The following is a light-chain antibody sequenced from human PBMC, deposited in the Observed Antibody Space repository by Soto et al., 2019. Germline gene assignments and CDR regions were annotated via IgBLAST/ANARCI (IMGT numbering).Light chain of an antibody. V-gene: IGKV3-20*01. CDR2: GAS. CDR3: QQYGGSPPYT. Sequence: EIVLTQSPGTLSLSPGERATLSCRASHSVSSSYLAWYQQKPGQAPRLLIYGASSRATGIPDRFNGSGSGKDFTLTISRLEPEDFAVYYCQQYGGSPPYTFGQGTKLEIK. CDR1: HSVSSSY. J-gene: IGKJ2*01.